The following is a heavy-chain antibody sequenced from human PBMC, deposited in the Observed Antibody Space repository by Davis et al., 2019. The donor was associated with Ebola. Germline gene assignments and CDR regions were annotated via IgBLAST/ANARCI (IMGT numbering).Heavy chain of an antibody. CDR2: ISSSSNTI. D-gene: IGHD6-19*01. V-gene: IGHV3-48*04. CDR1: RFTFSNYS. Sequence: GESLKISCAASRFTFSNYSMNWVRQAPGKGLEWVSYISSSSNTIYYADSVKGRFTISRDNAKNSLYLQMNSLRAEDTAVYYCAREPRSIAVAGTGDYWGQGTLVTVSS. J-gene: IGHJ4*02. CDR3: AREPRSIAVAGTGDY.